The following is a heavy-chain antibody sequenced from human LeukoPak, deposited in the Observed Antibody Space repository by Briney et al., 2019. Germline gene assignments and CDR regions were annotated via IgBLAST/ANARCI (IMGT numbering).Heavy chain of an antibody. CDR1: GGSISGYY. V-gene: IGHV4-34*01. J-gene: IGHJ6*03. Sequence: PSETLPLTCTVSGGSISGYYWSWIRQPPGKGLEWIGEINHSGSTNYNPSLKSRVTISVDTSKNQFSLKLSSVTAADTAVYYCARLGAVAGYYYYYYMDVWGKGTTVTISS. CDR2: INHSGST. D-gene: IGHD6-19*01. CDR3: ARLGAVAGYYYYYYMDV.